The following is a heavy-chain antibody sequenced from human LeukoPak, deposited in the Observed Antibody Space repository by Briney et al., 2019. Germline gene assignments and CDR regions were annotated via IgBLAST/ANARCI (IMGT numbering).Heavy chain of an antibody. Sequence: SETLSLTCTVSGGSISSYYWSWIRQPPGKGLEWLGYIYYSGSTNYNPSLKSRVTISVDTSKNQFSLKLSSVTAADTAVYYCAGGLYCGGDCYPALDYWGQGTLVTVSS. CDR3: AGGLYCGGDCYPALDY. CDR1: GGSISSYY. J-gene: IGHJ4*02. CDR2: IYYSGST. V-gene: IGHV4-59*01. D-gene: IGHD2-21*02.